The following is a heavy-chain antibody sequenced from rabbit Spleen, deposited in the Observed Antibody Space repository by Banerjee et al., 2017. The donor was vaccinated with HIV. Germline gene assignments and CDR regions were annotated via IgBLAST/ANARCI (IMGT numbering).Heavy chain of an antibody. Sequence: QEQLVESGGGLVKPGASLTLTCKASGLSFSSRFYMCWVRQAPGKGLEWIACIDSGSSGDTYYASWAKGRFTISKTSSTTVTLQMTSLTGADTATYFCAGDTSSSFSSYGMDLWGPGTLVTVS. D-gene: IGHD1-1*01. CDR3: AGDTSSSFSSYGMDL. CDR1: GLSFSSRFY. CDR2: IDSGSSGDT. J-gene: IGHJ6*01. V-gene: IGHV1S45*01.